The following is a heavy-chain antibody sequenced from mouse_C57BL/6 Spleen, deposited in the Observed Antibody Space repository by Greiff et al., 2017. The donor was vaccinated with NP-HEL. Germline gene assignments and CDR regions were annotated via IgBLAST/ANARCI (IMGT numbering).Heavy chain of an antibody. Sequence: EVQLQQSGPELVKPGASVKISCKASGYTFTDYYMNWVKQSHGKSLEWIGDINPNNGGTSYNQKFKGKATLTVDKSSSTAYMELRSLTSEDSAVYYCANYGKGGPWFAYWGQGTLVTVSA. CDR2: INPNNGGT. CDR1: GYTFTDYY. CDR3: ANYGKGGPWFAY. J-gene: IGHJ3*01. V-gene: IGHV1-26*01. D-gene: IGHD1-1*01.